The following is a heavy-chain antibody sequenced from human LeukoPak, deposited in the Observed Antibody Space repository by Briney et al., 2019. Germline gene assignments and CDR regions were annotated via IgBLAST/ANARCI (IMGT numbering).Heavy chain of an antibody. V-gene: IGHV4-31*03. Sequence: SETLSLTCTVSGGSISSGGYYWSWIRQHPGKGLEWIGYIYYSGSTYYNPSLKSRVTILVDTSKNQFSLKLSSVTAADTAVYYCARVGVVGRVFDYWGQGTLVTVSS. CDR1: GGSISSGGYY. CDR2: IYYSGST. J-gene: IGHJ4*02. CDR3: ARVGVVGRVFDY. D-gene: IGHD2-15*01.